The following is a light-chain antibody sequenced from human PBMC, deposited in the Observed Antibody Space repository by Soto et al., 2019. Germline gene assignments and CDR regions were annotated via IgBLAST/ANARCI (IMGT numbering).Light chain of an antibody. CDR2: GAS. Sequence: EIVMTQSPATLSVSPGERASLSCRASQSVSSNLAWYQQKPGQAPRLLIYGASTRATGIPARFSGSGSGTEFTLTISILQSGDVAVYYCQQYDTWPPGTFGQGTKVEIK. J-gene: IGKJ1*01. CDR3: QQYDTWPPGT. V-gene: IGKV3-15*01. CDR1: QSVSSN.